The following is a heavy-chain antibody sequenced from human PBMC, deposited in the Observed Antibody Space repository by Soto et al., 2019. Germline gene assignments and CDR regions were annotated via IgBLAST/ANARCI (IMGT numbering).Heavy chain of an antibody. CDR3: AKESMPEHYGDTLFDH. Sequence: EVQLLESGGGLVQPGGSLRLSCEASGFSFSSYALNWVRQAPGKGLEWVSTFSAGGRAYYADAVKGRFTIAKDFSKNTLHLQTNSLRAEDTAVYYCAKESMPEHYGDTLFDHWGQGTRVTVSS. D-gene: IGHD4-17*01. J-gene: IGHJ4*02. CDR2: FSAGGRA. CDR1: GFSFSSYA. V-gene: IGHV3-23*01.